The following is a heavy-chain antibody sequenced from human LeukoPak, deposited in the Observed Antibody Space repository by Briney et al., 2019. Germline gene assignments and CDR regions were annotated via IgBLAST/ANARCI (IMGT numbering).Heavy chain of an antibody. CDR3: ARDGVDYSNSHDAFDI. J-gene: IGHJ3*02. V-gene: IGHV1-8*01. CDR2: MNPNSGNT. D-gene: IGHD4-11*01. Sequence: EASVKVSCKASGYTFTSYDINWVRQATGQGLEWMGWMNPNSGNTGYAQKFQGRVTMTRNTSISTAYMELSSLRSEDTAVYYCARDGVDYSNSHDAFDIWGQGTMVTVSS. CDR1: GYTFTSYD.